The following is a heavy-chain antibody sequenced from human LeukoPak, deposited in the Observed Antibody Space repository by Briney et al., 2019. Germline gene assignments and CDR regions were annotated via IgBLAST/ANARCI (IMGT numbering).Heavy chain of an antibody. CDR2: IIPIFGTA. V-gene: IGHV1-69*05. Sequence: ASVKVSCKASGGTFSSYAISWVRQAPGQGLEWMGGIIPIFGTANYAQKFQGRVTITTDESTSTAYMELSSLRSEDTAVYYCARTSSSSSSPGYFDYWGQGTLVTVSS. CDR3: ARTSSSSSSPGYFDY. J-gene: IGHJ4*02. D-gene: IGHD6-6*01. CDR1: GGTFSSYA.